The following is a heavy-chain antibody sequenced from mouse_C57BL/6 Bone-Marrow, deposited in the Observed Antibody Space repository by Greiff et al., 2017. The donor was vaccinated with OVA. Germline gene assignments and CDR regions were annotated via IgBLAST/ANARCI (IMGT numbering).Heavy chain of an antibody. CDR1: GFTFSDYG. CDR3: ARLGRVKYYFDY. J-gene: IGHJ2*01. CDR2: ISNLAYSI. V-gene: IGHV5-15*01. D-gene: IGHD4-1*01. Sequence: EVMLVESGGGLVQPGGSLKLSCAASGFTFSDYGMAWVRQAPRKGPEWVAFISNLAYSIYYADTVTGRFTISRENAKNTLYLEMSSLRSEDTAMYYCARLGRVKYYFDYWGQGTTLTVSS.